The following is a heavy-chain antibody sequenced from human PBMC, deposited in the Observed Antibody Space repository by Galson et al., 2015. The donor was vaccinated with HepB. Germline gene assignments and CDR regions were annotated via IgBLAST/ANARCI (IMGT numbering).Heavy chain of an antibody. CDR3: AREGHGDSETVFDS. D-gene: IGHD4-17*01. J-gene: IGHJ4*02. V-gene: IGHV3-21*01. CDR2: ISARSNYI. CDR1: GFTLSNYS. Sequence: SLRLSCAASGFTLSNYSMNWVRQAPGKGLEWVSSISARSNYIENADSMKGRFTISRDNVKNSLYMQMNSLRVEDTAIYYCAREGHGDSETVFDSWGQGTLVTVSS.